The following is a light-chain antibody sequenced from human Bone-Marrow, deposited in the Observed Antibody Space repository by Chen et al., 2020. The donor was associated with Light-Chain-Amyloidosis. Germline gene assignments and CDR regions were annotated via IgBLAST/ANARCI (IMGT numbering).Light chain of an antibody. J-gene: IGKJ4*01. Sequence: DIQMTQSPSSLSASVGDRVTITCQASQDISKYLSWYQQKSGKAPKLLIYDASNLETGVPSRYSGSGSGTDFTFTIISLQPEDIATYYCQQYDNLPLTFGGGTKVDLK. CDR3: QQYDNLPLT. V-gene: IGKV1-33*01. CDR1: QDISKY. CDR2: DAS.